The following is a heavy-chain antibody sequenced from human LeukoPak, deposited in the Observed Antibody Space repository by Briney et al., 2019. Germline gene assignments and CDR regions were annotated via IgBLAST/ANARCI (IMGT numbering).Heavy chain of an antibody. CDR1: GGSISGYY. D-gene: IGHD3-22*01. J-gene: IGHJ4*02. Sequence: SETLSLTCIVSGGSISGYYWNWIRQPAGKGLEWIGRIYTNVITNYNPSLKSRVTMSVDTSKNQFSLKLSSVTAADTAVYYCASDSGGYADTFDYWGQGTLVTVSS. V-gene: IGHV4-4*07. CDR3: ASDSGGYADTFDY. CDR2: IYTNVIT.